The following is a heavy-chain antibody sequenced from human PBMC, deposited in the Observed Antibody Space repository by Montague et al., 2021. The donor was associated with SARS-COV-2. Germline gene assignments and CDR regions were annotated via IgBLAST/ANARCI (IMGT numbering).Heavy chain of an antibody. Sequence: SLRLSCAASGFTFSSYEMNWVRQAPGKGLEWVSYISSSGSTIYYADSVKGRFTISRDNAKNSLYLQMNSLRAEDTAVYYCARGLGGGYVTTGGSAYWGQGTLVTVSS. V-gene: IGHV3-48*03. CDR2: ISSSGSTI. J-gene: IGHJ4*02. CDR1: GFTFSSYE. D-gene: IGHD5-12*01. CDR3: ARGLGGGYVTTGGSAY.